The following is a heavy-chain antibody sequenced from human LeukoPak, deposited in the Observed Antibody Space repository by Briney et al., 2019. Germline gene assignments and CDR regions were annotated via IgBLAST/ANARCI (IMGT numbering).Heavy chain of an antibody. CDR1: GGTFSSYA. D-gene: IGHD6-13*01. CDR2: IIPNSGDT. J-gene: IGHJ4*02. Sequence: ASVKVSCKASGGTFSSYAISWVRQAPGQGLEWMGGIIPNSGDTNYEQKFQGRVTLTRDTSIRTAYMELSRLRFDDTAVYYCARIERVMPGIPSAGLGFWGQGTLVSVSS. V-gene: IGHV1-2*02. CDR3: ARIERVMPGIPSAGLGF.